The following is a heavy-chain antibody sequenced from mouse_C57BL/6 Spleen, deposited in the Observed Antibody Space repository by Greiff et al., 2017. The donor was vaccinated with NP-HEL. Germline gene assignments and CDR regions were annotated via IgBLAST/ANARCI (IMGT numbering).Heavy chain of an antibody. CDR2: IYPGDGDT. Sequence: QVQLQQPGAELVKPGASVKISCKASGYAFSSYWMNWVKQRPGKGLEWIGQIYPGDGDTNYNGKFKGKATLTADKSSSTAYMQLSRLTSEDSAVYFCARALPWYFDVWGTGTTVTVSS. V-gene: IGHV1-80*01. J-gene: IGHJ1*03. CDR1: GYAFSSYW. CDR3: ARALPWYFDV.